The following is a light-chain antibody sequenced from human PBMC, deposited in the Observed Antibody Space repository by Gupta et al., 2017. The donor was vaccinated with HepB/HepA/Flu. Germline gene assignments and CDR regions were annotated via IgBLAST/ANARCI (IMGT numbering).Light chain of an antibody. CDR3: QQYNNWPPWT. CDR1: HSVSSN. V-gene: IGKV3-15*01. Sequence: EIVMTQSPATLSVSPGERATLSCRASHSVSSNLAWYQQKPGQAPRLLIYGASTRATGIPARFSRSGSGTEFTLTISSLQSEDFAVYYCQQYNNWPPWTFSQGTKVEVK. J-gene: IGKJ1*01. CDR2: GAS.